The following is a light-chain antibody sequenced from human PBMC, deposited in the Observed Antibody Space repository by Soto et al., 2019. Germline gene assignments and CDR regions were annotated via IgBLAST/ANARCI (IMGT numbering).Light chain of an antibody. CDR2: AAS. Sequence: DLQMTQSPSSLSASVGDRVTITCRASQSISSYLNWYQQKPGKAPKLLIYAASSLQSRVPSRFSGSGSGTDFTLTISSLQPADFATYYCQQSYSTPQAFGPGTKVDIK. V-gene: IGKV1-39*01. CDR3: QQSYSTPQA. CDR1: QSISSY. J-gene: IGKJ3*01.